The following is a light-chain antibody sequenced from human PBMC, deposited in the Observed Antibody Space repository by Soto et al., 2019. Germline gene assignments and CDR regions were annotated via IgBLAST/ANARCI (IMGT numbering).Light chain of an antibody. CDR2: EVS. CDR1: SSDVGGYNY. Sequence: QSALTQPASVSGSPGQSITISCTGTSSDVGGYNYVSWYQQHPGKAPKLMIYEVSNRPSGVSNRFSGSKSGNTASLTISGRQAEDEADYYCSSYTSSSTLWVVGGGTKVTVL. J-gene: IGLJ3*02. CDR3: SSYTSSSTLWV. V-gene: IGLV2-14*01.